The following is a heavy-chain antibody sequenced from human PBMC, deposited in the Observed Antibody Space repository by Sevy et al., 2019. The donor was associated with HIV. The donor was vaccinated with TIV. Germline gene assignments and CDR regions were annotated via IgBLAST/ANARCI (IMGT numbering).Heavy chain of an antibody. CDR2: VNSDGTST. CDR3: VAANSWEDY. CDR1: GFTFSNYW. D-gene: IGHD6-13*01. J-gene: IGHJ4*02. V-gene: IGHV3-74*01. Sequence: GGSLRLSCAASGFTFSNYWMHWVRQAPGKGLVWVSRVNSDGTSTTYADSVKGRFTISRENAKNTLCQEMGSLRAEDTAVYYCVAANSWEDYWGQGTLLTGSS.